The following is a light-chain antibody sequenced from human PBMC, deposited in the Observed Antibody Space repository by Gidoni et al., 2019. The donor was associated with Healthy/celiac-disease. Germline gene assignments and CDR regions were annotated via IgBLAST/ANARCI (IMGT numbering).Light chain of an antibody. CDR1: QSVSSSY. CDR2: GAS. CDR3: QRYGSSFP. J-gene: IGKJ3*01. Sequence: DTVLTQSPATLSLSPGDRDTLSCGASQSVSSSYLASDQKTPGPAPRLLIYGASSRATGLPDMISGSSSATVFPITISILEPEYFALYYCQRYGSSFPFGPGTKVDIK. V-gene: IGKV3-20*01.